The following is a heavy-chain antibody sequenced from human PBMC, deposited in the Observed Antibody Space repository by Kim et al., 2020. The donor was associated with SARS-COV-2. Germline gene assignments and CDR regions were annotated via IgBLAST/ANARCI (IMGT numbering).Heavy chain of an antibody. CDR1: GGSISSYY. D-gene: IGHD3-10*01. CDR3: ARGSGGYYYGMDV. Sequence: SETLSLTCTVSGGSISSYYWSWIRQPPGKGLEWIGYIYYSGSTNYNPSLKSRVTISVDTSKNQFSLKLSSVTAADTAVYYCARGSGGYYYGMDVWGQGTTVTVSS. CDR2: IYYSGST. V-gene: IGHV4-59*01. J-gene: IGHJ6*02.